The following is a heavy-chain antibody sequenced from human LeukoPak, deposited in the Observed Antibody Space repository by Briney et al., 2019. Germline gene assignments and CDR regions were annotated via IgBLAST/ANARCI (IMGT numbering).Heavy chain of an antibody. J-gene: IGHJ6*02. Sequence: PSETLSFTCTVSGGSISSSSYYWGWIRQPPGKGLEWIGSIYYSGSTYYNPSLKSRVTISVDTSKKQFSLKLTSVTAADTAVYYCARGAVGSYYYYGMDVWGQGTTVTVSS. CDR2: IYYSGST. D-gene: IGHD3-16*01. CDR3: ARGAVGSYYYYGMDV. V-gene: IGHV4-39*01. CDR1: GGSISSSSYY.